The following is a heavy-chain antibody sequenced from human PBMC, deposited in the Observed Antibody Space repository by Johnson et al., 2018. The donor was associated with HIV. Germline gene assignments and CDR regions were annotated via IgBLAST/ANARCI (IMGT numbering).Heavy chain of an antibody. J-gene: IGHJ3*02. CDR2: IWYDGSNK. V-gene: IGHV3-33*01. D-gene: IGHD3-22*01. CDR3: ARDRGYWDGLDI. CDR1: GFTFSSYG. Sequence: QVQLVESGGGVVQPGRSLRLSCAASGFTFSSYGMHWVRQAPGKGLEWVAVIWYDGSNKYYADSVKGRFTISRDNSKNTRYLQMNSLRAEDTAVYYCARDRGYWDGLDIWGQGTMVTVSS.